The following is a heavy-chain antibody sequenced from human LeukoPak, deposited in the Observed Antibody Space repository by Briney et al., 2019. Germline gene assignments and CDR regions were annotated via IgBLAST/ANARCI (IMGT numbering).Heavy chain of an antibody. CDR2: ISAYNGNT. CDR1: GYTFTSYG. V-gene: IGHV1-18*01. D-gene: IGHD3-3*01. J-gene: IGHJ5*02. Sequence: ASVKVSCKASGYTFTSYGISWVRQAPGQGLEWMGWISAYNGNTNYAQKLQGRVTMTTDTSTSTAYMELRSLRSDDTAVYYCARSYDFRSGYYRNWFDPWGQGTLVTVSS. CDR3: ARSYDFRSGYYRNWFDP.